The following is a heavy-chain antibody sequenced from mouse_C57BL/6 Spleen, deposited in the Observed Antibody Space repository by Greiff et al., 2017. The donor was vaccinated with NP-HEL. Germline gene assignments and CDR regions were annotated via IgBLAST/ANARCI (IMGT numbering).Heavy chain of an antibody. CDR1: GYTFTSYW. CDR3: ARWDIPTVVSKDY. J-gene: IGHJ2*01. CDR2: IHPNSGST. D-gene: IGHD1-1*01. Sequence: QVQLQQPGAELVKPGASVKLSCKASGYTFTSYWMHWVKQRPGQGLEWIGMIHPNSGSTNYNEKFKSKATLTVDKSSSTAYMQLSSLTSEDSAVYYCARWDIPTVVSKDYWGQGTTLTVSS. V-gene: IGHV1-64*01.